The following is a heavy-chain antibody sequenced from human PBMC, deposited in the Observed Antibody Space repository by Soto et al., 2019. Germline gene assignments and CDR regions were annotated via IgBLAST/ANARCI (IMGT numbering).Heavy chain of an antibody. CDR3: AREDINESFFDS. D-gene: IGHD2-8*01. J-gene: IGHJ4*02. CDR1: GGYISSGGNY. CDR2: IYYTGHT. V-gene: IGHV4-31*03. Sequence: TLSLTCTVPGGYISSGGNYWRWIRQHPGKGLEWIGFIYYTGHTKYNAALKSRASISGDMSENQFSLTLTSVTAADTAVYYCAREDINESFFDSWGPGILVTVSS.